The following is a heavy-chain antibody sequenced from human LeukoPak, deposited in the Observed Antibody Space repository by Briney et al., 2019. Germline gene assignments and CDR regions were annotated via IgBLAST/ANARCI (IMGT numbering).Heavy chain of an antibody. CDR2: IYTSGST. D-gene: IGHD6-13*01. CDR1: GGSISSGSYY. J-gene: IGHJ4*02. Sequence: SETLSLTCTVSGGSISSGSYYWSWIRQPAGKGLEWTGRIYTSGSTNYNPSLKSRVTILVDTSKNQFSLKLSSVTAADTAVYYCASGIAADLYWGQGTLVTVSS. CDR3: ASGIAADLY. V-gene: IGHV4-61*02.